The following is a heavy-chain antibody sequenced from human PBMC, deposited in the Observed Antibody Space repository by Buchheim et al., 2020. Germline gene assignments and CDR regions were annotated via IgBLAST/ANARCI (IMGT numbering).Heavy chain of an antibody. Sequence: QLLESGGGLVQPGGSLRLSCIVSGFSFSTYAIYWVRQAPGKGLEWVSVISGSGDRTYYPDSVKGRFTVCRDHSKNTLHLQLNSLRVEDTAVYYCAKQGKMAAPVPLYGMDVWGQGTT. CDR1: GFSFSTYA. J-gene: IGHJ6*02. V-gene: IGHV3-23*01. D-gene: IGHD6-13*01. CDR2: ISGSGDRT. CDR3: AKQGKMAAPVPLYGMDV.